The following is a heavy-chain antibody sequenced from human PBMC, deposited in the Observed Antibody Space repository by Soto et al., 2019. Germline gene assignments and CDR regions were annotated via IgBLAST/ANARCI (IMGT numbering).Heavy chain of an antibody. CDR1: GFTFSDHY. D-gene: IGHD1-26*01. J-gene: IGHJ4*02. V-gene: IGHV3-72*01. CDR3: ARASGNYYPFDY. CDR2: SRNKANSYTT. Sequence: RLSCAASGFTFSDHYMDWVRQAPGKGLAWVGRSRNKANSYTTEYAASVKGRFTISRDDPENSLYLQMNSLKTEDTAVYYCARASGNYYPFDYWGQGALVTVSS.